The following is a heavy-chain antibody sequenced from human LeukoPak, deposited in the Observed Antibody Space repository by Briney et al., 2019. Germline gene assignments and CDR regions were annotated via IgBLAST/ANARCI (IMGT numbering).Heavy chain of an antibody. D-gene: IGHD5-18*01. CDR1: GYTFASYG. V-gene: IGHV1-18*01. J-gene: IGHJ4*02. Sequence: ASVKVSCKASGYTFASYGISWVRQAPGQGLEWMGWISASNGNTNYAQKLQGRVTMTTDTSTSTAYMELRSLRSDDTAVYYCARDQYSYGYGPLDYWGQGTLVTVSS. CDR2: ISASNGNT. CDR3: ARDQYSYGYGPLDY.